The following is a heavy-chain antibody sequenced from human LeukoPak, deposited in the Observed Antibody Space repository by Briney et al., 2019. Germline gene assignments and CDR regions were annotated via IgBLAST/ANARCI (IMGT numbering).Heavy chain of an antibody. J-gene: IGHJ4*02. D-gene: IGHD6-13*01. V-gene: IGHV3-21*01. CDR2: ISSSSYI. CDR3: ARGWYERGGY. Sequence: GGSLRLSCAASGFAFSSYNMNWVRQAPAKGLEWVSSISSSSYIYYADSVKGRFTISRDNAKNSLYLQMNSLSGDDTAVYYCARGWYERGGYWGQGTLVTVSS. CDR1: GFAFSSYN.